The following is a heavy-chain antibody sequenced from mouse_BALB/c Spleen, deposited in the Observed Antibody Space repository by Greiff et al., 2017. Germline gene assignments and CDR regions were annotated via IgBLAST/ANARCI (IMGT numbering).Heavy chain of an antibody. CDR3: ARDIGYGSSHWYFDV. V-gene: IGHV7-3*02. CDR1: GFTFTDYY. Sequence: EVHLVESGGGLVQPGGSLRLSCATSGFTFTDYYMSWVRQPPGKALEWLGFIRNKANGYTTEYSASVKGRFTISRDNSQSILYLQMNTLRAEDSATYYGARDIGYGSSHWYFDVWGAGTTVTVSS. CDR2: IRNKANGYTT. J-gene: IGHJ1*01. D-gene: IGHD1-1*01.